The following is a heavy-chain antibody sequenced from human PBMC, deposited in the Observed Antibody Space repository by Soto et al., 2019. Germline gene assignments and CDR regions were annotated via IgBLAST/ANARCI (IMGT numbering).Heavy chain of an antibody. CDR3: ARGEYYDFWSGYQNDAFDI. D-gene: IGHD3-3*01. J-gene: IGHJ3*02. V-gene: IGHV3-33*01. CDR1: GFTFSSYG. Sequence: VQLVESGGGVVQPGRSLRLSCAASGFTFSSYGMHWVRQAPGKGLEWVAVIWYDGSNKYYADSVKGRFTISRDNSKNTLYLQMNSLRAEDTAVYYCARGEYYDFWSGYQNDAFDIWGQGTMVTVSS. CDR2: IWYDGSNK.